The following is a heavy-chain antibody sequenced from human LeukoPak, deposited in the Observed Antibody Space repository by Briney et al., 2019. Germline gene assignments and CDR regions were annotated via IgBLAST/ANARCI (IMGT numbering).Heavy chain of an antibody. CDR2: ISSSSSYI. J-gene: IGHJ4*02. Sequence: GGSLRLSCAAPGFTFSSYAMSWVRQAPGKGLEWVSSISSSSSYIYYADSVKGRFTISRDNAKNSLYLQMNSLRAEDTAVYYCARDFGIVGATSGVDYWGQGTLATVSS. CDR3: ARDFGIVGATSGVDY. D-gene: IGHD1-26*01. V-gene: IGHV3-21*01. CDR1: GFTFSSYA.